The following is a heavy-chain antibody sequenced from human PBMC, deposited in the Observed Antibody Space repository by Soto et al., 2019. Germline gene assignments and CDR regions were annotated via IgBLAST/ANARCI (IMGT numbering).Heavy chain of an antibody. Sequence: GGSLRLSCAGSGFTFSTFDIHWVRQAPGKGLEWVSGIGTLSDTFYAASVQGRFTISRQNARNSVYLQMNSLRAGDTAFYYCARGRSFSYDSTPPPMFDPWGQGTLVTVSS. D-gene: IGHD3-10*01. CDR2: IGTLSDT. CDR3: ARGRSFSYDSTPPPMFDP. CDR1: GFTFSTFD. J-gene: IGHJ5*02. V-gene: IGHV3-13*01.